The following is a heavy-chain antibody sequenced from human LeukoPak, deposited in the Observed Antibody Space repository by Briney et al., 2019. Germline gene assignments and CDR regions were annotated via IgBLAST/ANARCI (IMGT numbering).Heavy chain of an antibody. CDR1: GGTFSSYA. D-gene: IGHD4-17*01. CDR2: IIPIFGTA. CDR3: ARSIFYGDYAPWYYFDY. V-gene: IGHV1-69*05. J-gene: IGHJ4*02. Sequence: GASVKVSCKASGGTFSSYAISWVRQAPGQGLEWMGGIIPIFGTANYAQKFQSRVTITTDESTSTAYMELSSLRSEDTAVYYCARSIFYGDYAPWYYFDYWGQGTLVTVSS.